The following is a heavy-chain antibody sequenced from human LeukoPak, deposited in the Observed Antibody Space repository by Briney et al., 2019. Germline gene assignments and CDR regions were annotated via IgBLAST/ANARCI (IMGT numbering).Heavy chain of an antibody. J-gene: IGHJ3*02. CDR3: ARVRAAGSFDI. Sequence: SETQSLTCAVYGGSFSGYYWTWIRQPPGKGLEWIGEINHSGSTNYNPSLKSRVTISVDTSRNQFSLILTSVTAADTAVYFCARVRAAGSFDIWGEGPMITVSS. CDR1: GGSFSGYY. CDR2: INHSGST. V-gene: IGHV4-34*01.